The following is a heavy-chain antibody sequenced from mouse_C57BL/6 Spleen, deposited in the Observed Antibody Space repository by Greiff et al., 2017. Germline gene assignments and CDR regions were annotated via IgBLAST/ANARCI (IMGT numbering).Heavy chain of an antibody. Sequence: VQLQQSGAELVRPGASVTLSCKASGYTFPDFEMHWVKQTPLHGLEWIGAIDPETGGTASNQKFKGKAILTADKSSRTAYMELRSLTSEDSAVYYCTRRYYGSSSHWYFDVWGTGTTVTVSS. CDR1: GYTFPDFE. D-gene: IGHD1-1*01. CDR2: IDPETGGT. CDR3: TRRYYGSSSHWYFDV. V-gene: IGHV1-15*01. J-gene: IGHJ1*03.